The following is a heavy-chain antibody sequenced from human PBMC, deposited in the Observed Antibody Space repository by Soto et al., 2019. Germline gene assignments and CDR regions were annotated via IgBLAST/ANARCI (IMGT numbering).Heavy chain of an antibody. CDR3: TRGPRKYGTDV. D-gene: IGHD6-6*01. CDR1: GFTFGDYA. V-gene: IGHV3-49*04. Sequence: PGGSLRLSCTVSGFTFGDYAMSLVRRSPGKGLEWVGFIRSKAYGGTTEWAASVRGRFTFSIDDSKRIAYLQMNSLKTEDTGVYWCTRGPRKYGTDVWRQGTTITVSS. J-gene: IGHJ6*02. CDR2: IRSKAYGGTT.